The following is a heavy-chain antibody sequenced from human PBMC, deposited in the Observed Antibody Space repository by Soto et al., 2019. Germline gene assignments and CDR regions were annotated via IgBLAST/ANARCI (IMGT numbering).Heavy chain of an antibody. Sequence: SQTLSLTCAISGDSVSSNSAAWNWIRQSPSRGLEWLGRTYYRSKWYNDYAVSVKSRITINPDTSKNQFSLQLNSVTPEDTAVYYCARDMLWFGELPRRPNWFDPWGQGTLVTVSS. CDR2: TYYRSKWYN. J-gene: IGHJ5*02. CDR1: GDSVSSNSAA. V-gene: IGHV6-1*01. CDR3: ARDMLWFGELPRRPNWFDP. D-gene: IGHD3-10*01.